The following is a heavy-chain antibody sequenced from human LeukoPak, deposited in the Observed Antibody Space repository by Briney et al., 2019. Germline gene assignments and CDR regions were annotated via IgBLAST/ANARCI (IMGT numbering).Heavy chain of an antibody. CDR3: ARRRYDFWSGDYNWFDP. CDR1: RGSISSYY. D-gene: IGHD3-3*01. J-gene: IGHJ5*02. V-gene: IGHV4-59*08. CDR2: IYYSGST. Sequence: SETLSLTCTVSRGSISSYYWSWIRQPPGKGLEWIGYIYYSGSTNYNPSLKSRVTISVDTSKNQFSLKLSSVTAADTAVYYCARRRYDFWSGDYNWFDPWGQGTLVTVSS.